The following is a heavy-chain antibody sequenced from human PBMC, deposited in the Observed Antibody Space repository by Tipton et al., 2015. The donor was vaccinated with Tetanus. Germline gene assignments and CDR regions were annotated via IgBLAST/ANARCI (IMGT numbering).Heavy chain of an antibody. D-gene: IGHD5-12*01. V-gene: IGHV4-39*01. CDR2: IFYSGTT. J-gene: IGHJ4*02. CDR1: GGSISAYY. CDR3: ARQPISSGYRLFDY. Sequence: TLSLTCTVSGGSISAYYWGWIRQPPGKGLEWIGRIFYSGTTNYYPSLKSRVTISVDTSKNHFSLKLSSVTAADTTLYYCARQPISSGYRLFDYWGQGTLVTVSS.